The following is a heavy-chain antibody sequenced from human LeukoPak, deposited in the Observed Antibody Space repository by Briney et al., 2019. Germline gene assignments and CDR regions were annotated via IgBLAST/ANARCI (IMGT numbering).Heavy chain of an antibody. CDR2: ISGSGGST. V-gene: IGHV3-23*01. CDR1: GFTFSSYA. CDR3: ATNVKLRYFDSSGY. D-gene: IGHD3-9*01. Sequence: AGGSLRLSCAASGFTFSSYAMSWVRQAPGKGLEWVSAISGSGGSTYYADSVKGRFTISRDNSKNTLYLQMNSLRAEDTAVYYCATNVKLRYFDSSGYWGQGTLVTVSS. J-gene: IGHJ4*02.